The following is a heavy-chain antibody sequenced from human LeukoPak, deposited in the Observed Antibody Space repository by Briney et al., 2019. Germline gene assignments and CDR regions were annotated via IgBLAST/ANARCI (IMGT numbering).Heavy chain of an antibody. CDR1: GFTFDDYG. D-gene: IGHD4/OR15-4a*01. CDR2: IGGSGSPI. J-gene: IGHJ4*02. CDR3: ARDRRPSVYGGLDN. V-gene: IGHV3-11*04. Sequence: GGSLRLSCAASGFTFDDYGMSWIRQAPGKGLEWISNIGGSGSPIYYADSVKGRFTISRDNAKNSLFLQMDSLRAEDTAVYYCARDRRPSVYGGLDNWGQGTLVTVSS.